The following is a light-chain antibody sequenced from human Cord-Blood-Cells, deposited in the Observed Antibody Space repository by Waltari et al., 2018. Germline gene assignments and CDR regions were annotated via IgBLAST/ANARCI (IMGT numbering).Light chain of an antibody. Sequence: QSALTQPASVSGSPGQSITIPCTGTSSDVGGYNYVSWYQQHPGKAPKLMIYDVSKRPSGVSNRFSGSKSGNTASLTISGLQAEDEADYYCSSYTSSSPSWVFGGGTKLTVL. J-gene: IGLJ3*02. V-gene: IGLV2-14*01. CDR3: SSYTSSSPSWV. CDR2: DVS. CDR1: SSDVGGYNY.